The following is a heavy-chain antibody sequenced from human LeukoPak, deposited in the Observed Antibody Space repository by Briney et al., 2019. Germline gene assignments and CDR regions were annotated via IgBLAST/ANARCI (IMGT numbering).Heavy chain of an antibody. J-gene: IGHJ6*02. CDR2: TYYRSKWYT. Sequence: SQTLSLTCAIAGDSVFNNNAAWNWIRQSPSRGLEWLGRTYYRSKWYTDYAISVESRITINPDTSKNQFSMQLNSVTPEDTALYYCTRDLAGLGVWGQGTTVTVSS. V-gene: IGHV6-1*01. CDR3: TRDLAGLGV. CDR1: GDSVFNNNAA.